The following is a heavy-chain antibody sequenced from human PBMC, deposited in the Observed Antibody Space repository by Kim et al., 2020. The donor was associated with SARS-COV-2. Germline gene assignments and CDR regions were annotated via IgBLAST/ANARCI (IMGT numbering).Heavy chain of an antibody. Sequence: ASVKVSCKASGYTFTSYGITWVRQAPGQGLEWMGWINSKNGDTKYAENLQGRVIMTTDISTNTVDLDLGSLTSDDTAVYYCARADDTLTGDVDYWGQGTL. CDR1: GYTFTSYG. D-gene: IGHD3-9*01. CDR2: INSKNGDT. J-gene: IGHJ4*02. CDR3: ARADDTLTGDVDY. V-gene: IGHV1-18*01.